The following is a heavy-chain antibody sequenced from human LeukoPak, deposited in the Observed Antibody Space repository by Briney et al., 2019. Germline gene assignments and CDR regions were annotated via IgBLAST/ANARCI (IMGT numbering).Heavy chain of an antibody. Sequence: GVLRLSCAASGFTFSTYWMHWVRQAPGKGLVWVSRMNNDGSIRDYVDSVKGRFAISRDNAKNTLYLQMNSLRVEDTAVYYCARDQLEPSRWFDYWGQGTLVTVSS. V-gene: IGHV3-74*01. D-gene: IGHD1-1*01. CDR1: GFTFSTYW. CDR2: MNNDGSIR. J-gene: IGHJ4*02. CDR3: ARDQLEPSRWFDY.